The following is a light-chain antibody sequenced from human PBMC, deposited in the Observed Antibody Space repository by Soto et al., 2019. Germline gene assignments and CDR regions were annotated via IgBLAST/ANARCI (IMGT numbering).Light chain of an antibody. J-gene: IGKJ1*01. Sequence: EIVLTQSPATLSLSPGERATLSCRDSQSVSSYLAWYQQKPGQAPRLLXYDASNRATGIPARFSGSGSGTDLTLTISSLEPEDFAVYYCQQRSNWPPWTFGQGTKVDIK. CDR3: QQRSNWPPWT. CDR1: QSVSSY. CDR2: DAS. V-gene: IGKV3-11*01.